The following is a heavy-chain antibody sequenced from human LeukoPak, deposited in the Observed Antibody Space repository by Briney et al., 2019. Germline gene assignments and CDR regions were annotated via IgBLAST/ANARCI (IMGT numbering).Heavy chain of an antibody. J-gene: IGHJ4*02. Sequence: ASVKVSCKVSGYTLTELSMHWVRQAPGNGLEWMGGVDPEDGEIIYAQKLQGRVTMTEDTSTDTAYMELSSLRSEDTAVYYCAIDVGELLTYWGQGTLVTVSS. CDR1: GYTLTELS. CDR3: AIDVGELLTY. CDR2: VDPEDGEI. D-gene: IGHD1-26*01. V-gene: IGHV1-24*01.